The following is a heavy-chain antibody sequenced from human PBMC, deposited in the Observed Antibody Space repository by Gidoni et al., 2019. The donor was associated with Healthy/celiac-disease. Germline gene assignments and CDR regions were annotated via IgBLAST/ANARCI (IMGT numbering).Heavy chain of an antibody. CDR2: ISYDGSNK. D-gene: IGHD6-19*01. CDR3: ARSWLTQWLVQNFDY. Sequence: QVQLVESGGGVVQPGRSLRLSCAASGFTFSSYAIHWVRQAPGKGLEWLAVISYDGSNKYDADSVKGRFTISRDNSKNTLYLQMNSLRAEDTAVYYCARSWLTQWLVQNFDYWGQGTLVTVSS. J-gene: IGHJ4*02. V-gene: IGHV3-30-3*01. CDR1: GFTFSSYA.